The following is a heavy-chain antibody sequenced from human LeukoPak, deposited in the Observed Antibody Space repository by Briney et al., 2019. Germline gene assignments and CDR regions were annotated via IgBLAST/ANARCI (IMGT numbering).Heavy chain of an antibody. CDR2: IKTDGSIT. CDR3: ARDQVTTVKSGYYYYMDV. V-gene: IGHV3-74*01. Sequence: PGGTLRPSCAASGFSFSVYWMHWVRQAPGKGPVWVSRIKTDGSITDYADFVKGRFTISRDNAKNTLYLQMNSLRAEDTAVYYCARDQVTTVKSGYYYYMDVWGKGTTVTVSS. CDR1: GFSFSVYW. J-gene: IGHJ6*03. D-gene: IGHD4-11*01.